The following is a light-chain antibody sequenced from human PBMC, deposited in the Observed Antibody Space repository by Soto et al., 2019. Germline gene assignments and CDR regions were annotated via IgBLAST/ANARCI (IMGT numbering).Light chain of an antibody. J-gene: IGKJ1*01. CDR1: QSVSSY. CDR3: QQRSNWPRT. V-gene: IGKV3-11*01. Sequence: EFVLTQSPATLSLSPGERATLSCRASQSVSSYLAWYQQKPGQAPRLLIYDASNRATGIPARFSGSGSGTDFTLTISSLEPEDFAFYYCQQRSNWPRTFGQGTKVDIK. CDR2: DAS.